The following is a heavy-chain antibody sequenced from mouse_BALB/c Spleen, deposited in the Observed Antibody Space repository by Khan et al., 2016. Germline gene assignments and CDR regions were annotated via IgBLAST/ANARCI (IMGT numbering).Heavy chain of an antibody. Sequence: VQLQQPGAELVKPGASVKLSCTASGFNIKDTYMHWVKQRPEQGLEWIGRIDPANGNTKYDPKFQGKATITADTSSNTAYLQLSSLTSEDTAVSYCVDSSGYWFAYWGQGTLVTVSA. D-gene: IGHD3-2*01. CDR1: GFNIKDTY. CDR3: VDSSGYWFAY. V-gene: IGHV14-3*02. CDR2: IDPANGNT. J-gene: IGHJ3*01.